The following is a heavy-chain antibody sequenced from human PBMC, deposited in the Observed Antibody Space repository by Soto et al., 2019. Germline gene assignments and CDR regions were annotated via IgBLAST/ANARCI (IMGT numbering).Heavy chain of an antibody. Sequence: ASVKVSCKASGYTFTSYGISWVRQAPGQGLEWMGWISAYNGNTNYAQKLQGRVTMTTDTSTSTAYMELRSLRSDDTAVYYCARETVVVPAAEYYYYYGMDVWGQGTTVTVSS. V-gene: IGHV1-18*01. CDR3: ARETVVVPAAEYYYYYGMDV. J-gene: IGHJ6*02. CDR1: GYTFTSYG. CDR2: ISAYNGNT. D-gene: IGHD2-2*01.